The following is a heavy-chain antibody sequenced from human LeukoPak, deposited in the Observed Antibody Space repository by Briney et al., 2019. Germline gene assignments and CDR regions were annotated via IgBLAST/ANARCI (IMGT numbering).Heavy chain of an antibody. Sequence: SETLSLTCTVSGGSLSSSTYYWSWIRQPPGKGLEWIGEINHSGGTNYNPSLKSRVTISVDTSKNQFSLKLSSVTAADTAVYYCARVIYSNYYYYYYMDVWGKGTTVTVSS. V-gene: IGHV4-39*07. CDR1: GGSLSSSTYY. J-gene: IGHJ6*03. CDR3: ARVIYSNYYYYYYMDV. D-gene: IGHD4-11*01. CDR2: INHSGGT.